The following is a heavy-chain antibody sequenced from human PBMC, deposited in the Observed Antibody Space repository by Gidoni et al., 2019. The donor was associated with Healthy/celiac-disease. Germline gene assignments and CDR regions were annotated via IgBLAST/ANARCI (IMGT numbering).Heavy chain of an antibody. V-gene: IGHV1-69*01. D-gene: IGHD3-10*01. Sequence: QVQLVQSGAEVKKPGSSVKVSCKASGGTFSSYAISWVRQAPGQGLEWMGGIIPIFGTANYAQKFQGRVTITADESTSTAYMELSSLRSEDTAVYYCARENGSGQWAINYGMDVWGQGTTVTVSS. CDR1: GGTFSSYA. CDR3: ARENGSGQWAINYGMDV. CDR2: IIPIFGTA. J-gene: IGHJ6*02.